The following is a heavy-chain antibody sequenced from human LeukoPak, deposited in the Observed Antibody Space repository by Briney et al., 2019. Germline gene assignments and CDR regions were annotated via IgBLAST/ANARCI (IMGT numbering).Heavy chain of an antibody. J-gene: IGHJ5*02. CDR3: ARDYGYCSGGSCYSGRWFDP. CDR2: ISAYNGNT. D-gene: IGHD2-15*01. V-gene: IGHV1-18*01. Sequence: ASVKVSCKASGYTFTSYSISWVRQAPGQGLEWMGWISAYNGNTNYAQKLQGRVTMTTDTSTSTAYMELRSLRSDDTAVYYCARDYGYCSGGSCYSGRWFDPWGQGTLVTVSS. CDR1: GYTFTSYS.